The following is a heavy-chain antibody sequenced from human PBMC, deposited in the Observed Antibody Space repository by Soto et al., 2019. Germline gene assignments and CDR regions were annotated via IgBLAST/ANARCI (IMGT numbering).Heavy chain of an antibody. CDR1: GFTFSSYG. CDR2: IWYDGSNK. J-gene: IGHJ4*02. D-gene: IGHD1-1*01. Sequence: GGSLRLSCAASGFTFSSYGMHWVRQAPGKGLEWVAVIWYDGSNKYYADSVKGRFTISRDNSKNTLYLQMNSLRAEDTAVYYCARDSWNDQRFDCWGQGTLVTVSS. CDR3: ARDSWNDQRFDC. V-gene: IGHV3-33*01.